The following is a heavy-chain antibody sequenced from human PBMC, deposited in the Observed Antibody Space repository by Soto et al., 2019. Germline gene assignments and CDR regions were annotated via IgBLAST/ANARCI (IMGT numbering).Heavy chain of an antibody. CDR3: ARDSRNSYGLDV. J-gene: IGHJ6*02. CDR1: GFTFSSFE. V-gene: IGHV3-48*03. CDR2: ISGSGSTI. Sequence: GGSLRLSCAASGFTFSSFEMNWVRQAPGKGLEWVSYISGSGSTIYYADSVKGRFTTSRDNAKNSLYLQMNTLSAEDTALYYCARDSRNSYGLDVWGQGTTVTVYS.